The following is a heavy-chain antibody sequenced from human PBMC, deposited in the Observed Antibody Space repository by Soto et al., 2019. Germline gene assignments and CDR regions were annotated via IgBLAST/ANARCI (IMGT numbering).Heavy chain of an antibody. D-gene: IGHD6-6*01. J-gene: IGHJ6*02. Sequence: SGTLSLTCTVSGGSVNSGYYYWNWIRQPPGKGLEWIGYIYYSGSTNYNPSLKSRVTISVDTSKNQFSLKLSSVTAADTALYYCARDEMGSSPSNYYYYGMDVWGQGTTVTV. V-gene: IGHV4-61*01. CDR2: IYYSGST. CDR3: ARDEMGSSPSNYYYYGMDV. CDR1: GGSVNSGYYY.